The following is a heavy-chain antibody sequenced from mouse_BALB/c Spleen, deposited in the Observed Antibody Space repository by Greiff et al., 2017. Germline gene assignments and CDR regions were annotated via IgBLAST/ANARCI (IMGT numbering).Heavy chain of an antibody. CDR1: GYSITSGYY. CDR3: ARETVVDAMDY. CDR2: ISYDGSN. Sequence: EVKLMESGPGLVKPSQSLSLTCSVTGYSITSGYYWNWIRQFPGNKLEWMGYISYDGSNNYNPSLKNRISITRDTSKNQFFLKLNSVTTEDTATYYCARETVVDAMDYWGQGTSVTVSS. J-gene: IGHJ4*01. D-gene: IGHD1-1*01. V-gene: IGHV3-6*02.